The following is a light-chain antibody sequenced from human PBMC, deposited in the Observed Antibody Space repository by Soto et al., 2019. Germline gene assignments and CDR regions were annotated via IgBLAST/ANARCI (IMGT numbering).Light chain of an antibody. J-gene: IGKJ1*01. V-gene: IGKV3-15*01. CDR3: QQYNNWPWT. CDR1: QSISDT. Sequence: EIVMTQSPATLSVSPGGRATLSCRASQSISDTLAWYQQKSGQAPRLLIYSASRRATGFPARFSGSGSGTDFTLTISSLQSEDFAVYYCQQYNNWPWTFGQGTKVEIK. CDR2: SAS.